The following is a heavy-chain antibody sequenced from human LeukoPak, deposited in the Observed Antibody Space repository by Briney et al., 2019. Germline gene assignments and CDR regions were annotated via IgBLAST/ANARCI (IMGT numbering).Heavy chain of an antibody. V-gene: IGHV1-2*02. D-gene: IGHD1-26*01. CDR2: INPNTGDT. CDR1: GYSFTRYY. CDR3: ATDEGG. Sequence: ASVKVSCKASGYSFTRYYAQWVRQAPGQGLEWVGWINPNTGDTNYAQTFQGRVTMTRDTSVSTAYMELSGLRFDDTAVYHCATDEGGWGQGTLVTVSS. J-gene: IGHJ4*02.